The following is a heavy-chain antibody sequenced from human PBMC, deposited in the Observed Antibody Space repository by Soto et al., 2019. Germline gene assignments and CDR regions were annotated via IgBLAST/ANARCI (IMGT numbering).Heavy chain of an antibody. V-gene: IGHV4-31*03. CDR3: ARTYCSGGSCYRRYYMDV. D-gene: IGHD2-15*01. Sequence: LSLTCTVSGGSISSGGYYWSWIRQHPGKGLEWIGYIYYSGSTYYNPSLKSRVTMSVDTSKNQFSLKLSSVTAADTAVYYCARTYCSGGSCYRRYYMDVWGKGTTVTVSS. CDR1: GGSISSGGYY. CDR2: IYYSGST. J-gene: IGHJ6*03.